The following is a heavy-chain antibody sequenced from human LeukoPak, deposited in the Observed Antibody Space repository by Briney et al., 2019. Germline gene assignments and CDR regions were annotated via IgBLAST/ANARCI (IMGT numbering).Heavy chain of an antibody. V-gene: IGHV3-64D*06. Sequence: PGGSLRLSCSASGFTFSSYAMHWVRQAPGKGLEYVSAIHADGGSTYYAASVKGRFTISRDNSKNTLYLQMSSLRAEDTAVYYCVKTPWTGYSKYYFDYWGQGTLVTVSS. CDR2: IHADGGST. J-gene: IGHJ4*02. CDR1: GFTFSSYA. D-gene: IGHD3/OR15-3a*01. CDR3: VKTPWTGYSKYYFDY.